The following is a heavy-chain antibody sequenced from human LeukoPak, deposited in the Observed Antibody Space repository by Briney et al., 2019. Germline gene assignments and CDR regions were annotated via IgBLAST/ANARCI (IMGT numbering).Heavy chain of an antibody. CDR1: GFTFSSYG. V-gene: IGHV3-33*08. CDR2: IWYDGSNK. CDR3: AGEYEDYFDY. Sequence: GGSLRLSCGASGFTFSSYGTHWVRQAPGKGLEWVAVIWYDGSNKYYADSVKGRFTISRDNSKNTLYLQMNSLRAEDTAMYYCAGEYEDYFDYWGQGTLVTVSS. D-gene: IGHD3-3*01. J-gene: IGHJ4*02.